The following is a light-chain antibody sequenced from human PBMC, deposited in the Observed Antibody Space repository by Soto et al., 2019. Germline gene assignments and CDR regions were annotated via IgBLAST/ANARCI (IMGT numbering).Light chain of an antibody. CDR3: QQGHNRPLT. J-gene: IGKJ2*01. CDR2: SAS. V-gene: IGKV3-15*01. CDR1: QSISTE. Sequence: EIVMTQSPATLSVSPGERATLSCRASQSISTELAWDHQKPGQLPSLPIYSASTSATGVPARFTASRSGSAFTLTISRLKSEDFGIYYCQQGHNRPLTSGQGTRLEI.